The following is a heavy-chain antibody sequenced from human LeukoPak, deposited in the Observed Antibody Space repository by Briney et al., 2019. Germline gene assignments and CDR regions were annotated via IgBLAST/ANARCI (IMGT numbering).Heavy chain of an antibody. CDR3: VRGGERTGNSYFDL. Sequence: GGSLRLSCAASGFTLRDYFMSWIRQPPGKGLEWIAYSSETGTAYSYAASGKGRFNISRDNAKNSLFLQMDSLRADDTALYYCVRGGERTGNSYFDLWGRGTLVTVSS. V-gene: IGHV3-11*04. J-gene: IGHJ2*01. CDR1: GFTLRDYF. CDR2: SSETGTAY. D-gene: IGHD2-8*02.